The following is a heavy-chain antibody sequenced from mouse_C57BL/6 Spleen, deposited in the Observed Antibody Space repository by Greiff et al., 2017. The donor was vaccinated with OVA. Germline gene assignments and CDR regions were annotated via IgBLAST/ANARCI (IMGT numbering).Heavy chain of an antibody. V-gene: IGHV1-26*01. CDR2: INPNNGGT. CDR1: GYTFTDYY. CDR3: ARRVGFDY. Sequence: VQLQQSGPELVKPGASVKISCKASGYTFTDYYMNWVKQSHGKSLEWIGDINPNNGGTSYNQKFKGKATLTVDKSSSTAYMELRSLTSEDSAVYYCARRVGFDYWGQGTTLTVSS. J-gene: IGHJ2*01.